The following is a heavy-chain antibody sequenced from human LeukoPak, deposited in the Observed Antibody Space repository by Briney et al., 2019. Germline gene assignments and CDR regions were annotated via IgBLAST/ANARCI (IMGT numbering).Heavy chain of an antibody. Sequence: SETLSPTCTVSGGSMRSSGYYWGWLRQPPGMGLEWIGSISYSGSTNFNPSLKSRVTILEDTSKNQFSLKLSSVTAADTAVYYCYTTSGGRPHWGQGTLVTVSS. D-gene: IGHD2-2*02. J-gene: IGHJ4*02. CDR1: GGSMRSSGYY. CDR3: YTTSGGRPH. CDR2: ISYSGST. V-gene: IGHV4-39*01.